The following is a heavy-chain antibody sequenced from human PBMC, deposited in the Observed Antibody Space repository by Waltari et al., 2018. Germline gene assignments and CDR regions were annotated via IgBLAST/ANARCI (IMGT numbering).Heavy chain of an antibody. CDR2: IWYDGSNK. J-gene: IGHJ4*02. CDR3: AKSAFDRVVIAKRGGMFDY. Sequence: QVQLVESGGGVVQPGRSLRLSCAASGFTFSSYGMHWVRQAPGKGLEWVAVIWYDGSNKDYADSVKGRFTISRDNSKNTLYLQMNSLRAEDTAVYYCAKSAFDRVVIAKRGGMFDYWGQGTLVTVSS. D-gene: IGHD2-21*01. V-gene: IGHV3-33*06. CDR1: GFTFSSYG.